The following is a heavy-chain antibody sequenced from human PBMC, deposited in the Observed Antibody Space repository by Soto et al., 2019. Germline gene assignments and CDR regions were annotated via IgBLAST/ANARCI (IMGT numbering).Heavy chain of an antibody. CDR1: GYTFTSYG. CDR2: ISAYNGNT. V-gene: IGHV1-18*01. CDR3: ARDLSWAEQLEGELFDY. D-gene: IGHD6-13*01. J-gene: IGHJ4*02. Sequence: QVQLVQSGAEVKKPGASVKVSCKASGYTFTSYGIIWVRQAPGQGLEWMGWISAYNGNTNYAQKLQGRVTMTTDTSTSTAYMELRSLRSDDTAVYYCARDLSWAEQLEGELFDYWGQGTLVTVSS.